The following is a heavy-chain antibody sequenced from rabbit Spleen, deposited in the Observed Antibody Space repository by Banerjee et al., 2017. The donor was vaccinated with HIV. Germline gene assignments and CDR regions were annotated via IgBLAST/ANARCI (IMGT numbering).Heavy chain of an antibody. D-gene: IGHD8-1*01. J-gene: IGHJ6*01. Sequence: EQLEESGGGLVKPEGSLTLTCKASGVSFSSSSYMCWVRQAPGKGLEWIACIYAGSSAGTYYASWAKGRFTISKTSSTTVTLQMTSLTAADTATYFCARYLGNSYAGMDLWGQGTLVTVS. CDR1: GVSFSSSSY. V-gene: IGHV1S45*01. CDR2: IYAGSSAGT. CDR3: ARYLGNSYAGMDL.